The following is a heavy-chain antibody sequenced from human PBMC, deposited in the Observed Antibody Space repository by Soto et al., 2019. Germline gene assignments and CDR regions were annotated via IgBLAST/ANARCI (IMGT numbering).Heavy chain of an antibody. CDR1: GGSISSYY. V-gene: IGHV4-59*01. CDR2: IYYSGST. Sequence: LSETLSLTCTVSGGSISSYYWSWIRQPPGKGLEWIGYIYYSGSTNYNPSLKSRVTISVDTSKNQFSLKLSSVTAADTAVYYCARDGGPAAREYYYGMDVWGQGTTVTVYS. J-gene: IGHJ6*02. CDR3: ARDGGPAAREYYYGMDV. D-gene: IGHD2-2*01.